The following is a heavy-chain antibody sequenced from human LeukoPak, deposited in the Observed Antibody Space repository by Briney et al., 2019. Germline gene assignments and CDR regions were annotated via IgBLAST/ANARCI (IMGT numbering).Heavy chain of an antibody. V-gene: IGHV3-20*04. CDR1: GFTIDDYG. CDR2: INWHGDTT. CDR3: ARVMATSLRAFDS. Sequence: PGGSLRLSCAASGFTIDDYGMTWVRQAPGKGLEWVSGINWHGDTTGYADSVKGRFTISRDNAKNSLYLQMNSLRVEDTALYYCARVMATSLRAFDSWGQGTLVTVSS. D-gene: IGHD5-24*01. J-gene: IGHJ4*02.